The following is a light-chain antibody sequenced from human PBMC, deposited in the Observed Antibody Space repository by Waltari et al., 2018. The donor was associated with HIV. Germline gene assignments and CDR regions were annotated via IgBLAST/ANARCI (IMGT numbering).Light chain of an antibody. CDR3: CSYAGSSYV. V-gene: IGLV2-11*01. Sequence: QSALTQPRSVSGSPGQSVTISCTGSASDVGGYHYVSWYQQHPGKAPKLLIYDVNKRPSVVPDRFAGSKSGNTASLTISVLQTEDEADYYCCSYAGSSYVFGTETKVTVL. CDR1: ASDVGGYHY. CDR2: DVN. J-gene: IGLJ1*01.